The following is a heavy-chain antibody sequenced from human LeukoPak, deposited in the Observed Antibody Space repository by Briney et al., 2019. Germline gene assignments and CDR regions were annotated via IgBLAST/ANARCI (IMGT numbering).Heavy chain of an antibody. J-gene: IGHJ4*02. D-gene: IGHD5-24*01. Sequence: PGGSLTLSCSVSGFTFSTDVMHWVRQPPGKGMEYVSAISKYGNNTYYADSVKGRCNISRDNSKNTLYLQMTSVRADATAVDYGVRGMGYWGQGTLVTVSS. V-gene: IGHV3-64D*06. CDR3: VRGMGY. CDR1: GFTFSTDV. CDR2: ISKYGNNT.